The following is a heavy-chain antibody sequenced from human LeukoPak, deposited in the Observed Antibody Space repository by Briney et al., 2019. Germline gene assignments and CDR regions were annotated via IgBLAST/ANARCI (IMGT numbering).Heavy chain of an antibody. CDR1: GFIFRNYA. CDR3: AKLITGTTQDAFDI. CDR2: VTGSGGST. J-gene: IGHJ3*02. V-gene: IGHV3-23*01. Sequence: GGSLRLSCAASGFIFRNYAMSWVRQAPGKGLEWVSGVTGSGGSTYYADSVKGRFTISRDNSKNTLYLQMNSLRAEDTAVYYCAKLITGTTQDAFDIWGQGTMVTVSS. D-gene: IGHD1-7*01.